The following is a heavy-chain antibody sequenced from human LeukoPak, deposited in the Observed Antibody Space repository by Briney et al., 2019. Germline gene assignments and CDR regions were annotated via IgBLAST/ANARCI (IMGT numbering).Heavy chain of an antibody. Sequence: PGGSLRLSCAASGFTFSSYAMSWVRQAPGKGLEXXXXXXXSGGSTYYADSVKGRFTVSRDNSKNTLYLQMNSLRAEDTAAYYCAAYRAVAGTWYYGMDVWGQGTTVTVPS. V-gene: IGHV3-23*01. D-gene: IGHD6-19*01. CDR3: AAYRAVAGTWYYGMDV. CDR2: XXXSGGST. CDR1: GFTFSSYA. J-gene: IGHJ6*02.